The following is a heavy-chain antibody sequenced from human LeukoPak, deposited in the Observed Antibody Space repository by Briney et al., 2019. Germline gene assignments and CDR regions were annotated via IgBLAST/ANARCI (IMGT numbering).Heavy chain of an antibody. CDR1: AFTFSNYW. V-gene: IGHV3-7*01. J-gene: IGHJ4*02. CDR2: IKEDGSEI. Sequence: GGSLRLSCAASAFTFSNYWMSWVRQAPGKGLEWVANIKEDGSEINYVDSVKGRLTISRDNAKNSLYLQMNSLTVDDTAVYYCARDRGYSSFDYWGQGTLVTVSS. CDR3: ARDRGYSSFDY. D-gene: IGHD4-23*01.